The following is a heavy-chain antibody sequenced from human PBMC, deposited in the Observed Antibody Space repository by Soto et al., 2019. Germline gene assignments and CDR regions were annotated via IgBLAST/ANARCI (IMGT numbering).Heavy chain of an antibody. J-gene: IGHJ4*02. D-gene: IGHD6-19*01. CDR1: GFSLSTYD. Sequence: HPGGSLRLSCAASGFSLSTYDMIWVRQAPGKGLEWVSDIRGDGDSTYYADSVKGRFTISRDKANNTVSLQMNSLRGEDTAVYYCAREAPVAGTNYFDLWGQGTLVTVSS. CDR3: AREAPVAGTNYFDL. V-gene: IGHV3-23*01. CDR2: IRGDGDST.